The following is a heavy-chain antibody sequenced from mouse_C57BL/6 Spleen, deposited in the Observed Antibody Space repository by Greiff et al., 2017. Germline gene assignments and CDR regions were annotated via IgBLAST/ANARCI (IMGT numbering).Heavy chain of an antibody. CDR3: APNDGYYWYFDV. D-gene: IGHD2-3*01. J-gene: IGHJ1*03. CDR2: IHPNSGST. V-gene: IGHV1-64*01. CDR1: GYTFTSYW. Sequence: QVHVKQPGAELVKPGASVKLSCKASGYTFTSYWMHWVKQRPGQGLEWIGMIHPNSGSTNYNEKFKSKATLTVDKSSSTAYMQLSSLTSEDSAVXYCAPNDGYYWYFDVWGTGTTVTVSS.